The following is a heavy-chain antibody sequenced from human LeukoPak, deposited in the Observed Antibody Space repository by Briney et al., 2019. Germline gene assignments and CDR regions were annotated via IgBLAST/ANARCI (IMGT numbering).Heavy chain of an antibody. CDR2: DSSSSSYI. D-gene: IGHD3-10*01. CDR3: ARVAGFGDY. V-gene: IGHV3-21*01. Sequence: GGSLRLSCAASGFTFSDYNINRVRPAPGKGLEWASSDSSSSSYIYHADSVKGRFTISRDNAKNLVYLQMNSLRAEDTAVYYCARVAGFGDYWGQGTLVTVSS. CDR1: GFTFSDYN. J-gene: IGHJ4*02.